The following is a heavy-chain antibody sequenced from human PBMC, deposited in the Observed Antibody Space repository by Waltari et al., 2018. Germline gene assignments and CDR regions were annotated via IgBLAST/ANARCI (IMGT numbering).Heavy chain of an antibody. CDR3: ARGAVGWLVSSYYFDY. D-gene: IGHD6-19*01. Sequence: QVQLVQSGAEVKKPGSSVKVSCKASGGTFSSYTISWVRQAPGQGLEWMGRIIPILGIANYAQKFKGRVTITADKSTSTAYMELSSLRAEDTAVYYCARGAVGWLVSSYYFDYWGQGTLVTVSS. J-gene: IGHJ4*02. V-gene: IGHV1-69*02. CDR1: GGTFSSYT. CDR2: IIPILGIA.